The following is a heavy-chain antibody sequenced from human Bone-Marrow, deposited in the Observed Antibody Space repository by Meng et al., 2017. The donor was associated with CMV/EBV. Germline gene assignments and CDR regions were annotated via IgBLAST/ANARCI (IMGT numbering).Heavy chain of an antibody. CDR2: IYYSGST. V-gene: IGHV4-61*01. CDR1: GGSVSSGSYY. D-gene: IGHD2-15*01. J-gene: IGHJ3*02. CDR3: ATDSGGAFDS. Sequence: SETLSLTCTVSGGSVSSGSYYWSWIRQPPGKGLEWIGYIYYSGSTNYNPSLKSRITISLDMSKNQFSLNLSSVTAADTAVYYCATDSGGAFDSWGQGTKVTVSS.